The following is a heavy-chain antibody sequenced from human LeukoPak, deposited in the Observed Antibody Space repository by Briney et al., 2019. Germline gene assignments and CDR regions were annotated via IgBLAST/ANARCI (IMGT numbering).Heavy chain of an antibody. CDR2: INHSGST. CDR3: ARGAVTMATISYFDY. CDR1: GGSFSGYY. J-gene: IGHJ4*02. V-gene: IGHV4-34*01. D-gene: IGHD5-24*01. Sequence: SETLSLTCAVYGGSFSGYYWSWIRQPPGKGLEWIGEINHSGSTNYNPSLKSRVTISVDTSKNQFSLKLSSVTAADTAVYYCARGAVTMATISYFDYWGQGTLVTVSS.